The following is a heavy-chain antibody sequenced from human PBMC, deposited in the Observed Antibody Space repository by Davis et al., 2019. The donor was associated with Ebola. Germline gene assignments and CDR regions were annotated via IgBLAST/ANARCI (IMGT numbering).Heavy chain of an antibody. CDR1: GFTFSSYG. CDR2: IWYDGSNK. D-gene: IGHD4-11*01. CDR3: ARDGEMDYTVDV. J-gene: IGHJ6*02. Sequence: GESLKISCAASGFTFSSYGMHWVRQAPGKGLEWVAVIWYDGSNKYYADSVKGRFTISRDNSKNTLYLQMNSLRAEDTAVYYCARDGEMDYTVDVWGQGTTVTVSS. V-gene: IGHV3-33*08.